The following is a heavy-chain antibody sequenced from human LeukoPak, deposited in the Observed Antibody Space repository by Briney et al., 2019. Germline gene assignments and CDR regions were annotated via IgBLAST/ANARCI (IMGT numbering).Heavy chain of an antibody. CDR2: YGNSGEIK. J-gene: IGHJ3*02. D-gene: IGHD2-8*01. Sequence: GGSLRLSCAASGFTFSSYVMNWVRQAPGKGLEWVSSYGNSGEIKLYADSVKGRFTISRDNSKNTVYLQMDSLRGEDTATYYCAKDSWSGNGVYDPFDIWGQGTLVTVSS. CDR3: AKDSWSGNGVYDPFDI. V-gene: IGHV3-23*01. CDR1: GFTFSSYV.